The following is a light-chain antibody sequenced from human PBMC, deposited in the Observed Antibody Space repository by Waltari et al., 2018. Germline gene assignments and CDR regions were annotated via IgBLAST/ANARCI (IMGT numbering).Light chain of an antibody. CDR2: YDS. CDR3: QVWDSSSDHLNV. J-gene: IGLJ6*01. CDR1: NIGTKS. V-gene: IGLV3-21*04. Sequence: SYELTQQPSVSVAPGKTARITCGGKNIGTKSVHWYQQTPGQAPVLIIRYDSDRPSGIPYRFSGSNSENTATLTVSRVEAGDEADYYCQVWDSSSDHLNVFGSGTRLTVL.